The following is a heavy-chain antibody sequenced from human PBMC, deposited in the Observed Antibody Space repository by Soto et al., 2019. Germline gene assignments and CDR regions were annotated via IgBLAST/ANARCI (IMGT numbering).Heavy chain of an antibody. CDR3: SGVTSFGELLPPRGCDP. V-gene: IGHV4-4*02. CDR1: SGSISSSNW. CDR2: IYHSGST. Sequence: PSETLSLTCAVSSGSISSSNWWSWVRQPPGKGLEWIGEIYHSGSTNYNPSLKSRVTISVDKSKNQFSLKLSSVTAADTAVYYCSGVTSFGELLPPRGCDPWGHGSLVTVSS. J-gene: IGHJ5*02. D-gene: IGHD3-10*01.